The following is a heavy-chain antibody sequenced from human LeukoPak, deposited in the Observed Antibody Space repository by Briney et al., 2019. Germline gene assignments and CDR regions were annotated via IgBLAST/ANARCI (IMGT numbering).Heavy chain of an antibody. V-gene: IGHV3-23*01. Sequence: GGSLRLSCAASGFTFSTNAMSWVRQAPGKGLEWVSGISRSGGSTYYADSVKGRFTISRDNSKNTLYLQMNSLRAEDTAVYYCARDRGYYGDYYWYFDLWGRGTLVTVSS. CDR1: GFTFSTNA. CDR3: ARDRGYYGDYYWYFDL. D-gene: IGHD4-17*01. J-gene: IGHJ2*01. CDR2: ISRSGGST.